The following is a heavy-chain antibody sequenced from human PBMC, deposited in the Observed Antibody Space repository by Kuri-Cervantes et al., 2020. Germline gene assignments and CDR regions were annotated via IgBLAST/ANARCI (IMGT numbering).Heavy chain of an antibody. V-gene: IGHV3-21*01. CDR1: GFSFSIYD. CDR3: AKDNYYGSGSYWN. D-gene: IGHD3-10*01. J-gene: IGHJ4*02. Sequence: GGSLRLSCAASGFSFSIYDMIRVRQAPGRGLEWVSSISSSSVSIYYADSLKGRFTISRDNAKNSLYLQMNSLRAEDTAVYYCAKDNYYGSGSYWNWGQGTLVTVSS. CDR2: ISSSSVSI.